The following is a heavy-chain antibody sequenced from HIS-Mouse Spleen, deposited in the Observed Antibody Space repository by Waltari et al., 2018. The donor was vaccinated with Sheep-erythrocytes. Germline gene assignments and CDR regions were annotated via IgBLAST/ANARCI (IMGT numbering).Heavy chain of an antibody. J-gene: IGHJ4*02. CDR3: AKDISRNIVVVPAAVGDY. CDR2: IMWNGCNI. V-gene: IGHV3-9*01. D-gene: IGHD2-2*01. Sequence: EVQLVESGGGLVQPGRSLRLPCSASGFSFDDYALHWVRQAPGKGREGVSCIMWNGCNIGYADAGKGRFTISRDNAKNSLYLQMNSLRAEDTALYYCAKDISRNIVVVPAAVGDYWGQGTLVTVSS. CDR1: GFSFDDYA.